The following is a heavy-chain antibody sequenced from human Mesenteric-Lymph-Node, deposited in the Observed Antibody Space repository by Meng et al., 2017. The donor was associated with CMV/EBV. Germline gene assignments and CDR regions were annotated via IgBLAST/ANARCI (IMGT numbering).Heavy chain of an antibody. J-gene: IGHJ6*02. CDR1: GFTFSAYT. CDR3: ARGMGSGSSYGYYGMDV. CDR2: ISYDGSNK. D-gene: IGHD5-18*01. V-gene: IGHV3-30-3*01. Sequence: GESLKISCAASGFTFSAYTIHWVRQAPGKGLEWVALISYDGSNKYYADSVKGRFTISRDNAKNSLYLQMNSLRAEDTALYYCARGMGSGSSYGYYGMDVWGQGTTVTVSS.